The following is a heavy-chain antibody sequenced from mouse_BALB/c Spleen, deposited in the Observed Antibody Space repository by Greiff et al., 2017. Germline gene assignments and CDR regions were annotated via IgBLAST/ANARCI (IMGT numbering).Heavy chain of an antibody. J-gene: IGHJ1*01. V-gene: IGHV1-67*01. Sequence: VQLQQSGPELVRPGVSVKISCKGSGYTFTDYAMHWVKQSHAKSLEWIGVISTYYGNTNYNQKFKGKATMTVDKSSSTAYMELARLTSEDSAIYYCARGGLGEWYFDVWGAGTTVTVSS. CDR2: ISTYYGNT. CDR3: ARGGLGEWYFDV. CDR1: GYTFTDYA. D-gene: IGHD4-1*01.